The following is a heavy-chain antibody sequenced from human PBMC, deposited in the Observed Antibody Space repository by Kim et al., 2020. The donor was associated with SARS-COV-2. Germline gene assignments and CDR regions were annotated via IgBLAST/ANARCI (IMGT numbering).Heavy chain of an antibody. CDR2: T. CDR3: TRDDFWSGYLRF. D-gene: IGHD3-3*01. V-gene: IGHV3-49*02. Sequence: TEYPASVKGRFTISRDDSHSIAYLKMNSLKTEDTAVYYCTRDDFWSGYLRFWGQGTLVTVSS. J-gene: IGHJ4*02.